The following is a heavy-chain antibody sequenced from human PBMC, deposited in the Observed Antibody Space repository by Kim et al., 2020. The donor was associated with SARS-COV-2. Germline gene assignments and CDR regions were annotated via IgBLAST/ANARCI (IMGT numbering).Heavy chain of an antibody. CDR3: ARDQWGSGRKKEAPYYLAY. D-gene: IGHD6-19*01. Sequence: GGSLRLSCAASGFTFSGYWMTWVRQAPGKGLEWVASIKQDGSEKVYVEYVKGRFTVSRDNAKDSLSLQLNSLRVEDTAVYYCARDQWGSGRKKEAPYYLAYWGQGALVTVSP. V-gene: IGHV3-7*01. CDR2: IKQDGSEK. J-gene: IGHJ4*02. CDR1: GFTFSGYW.